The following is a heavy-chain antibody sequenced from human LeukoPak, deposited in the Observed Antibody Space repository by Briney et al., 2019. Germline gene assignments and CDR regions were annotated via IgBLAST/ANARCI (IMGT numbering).Heavy chain of an antibody. CDR2: IYHSGST. V-gene: IGHV4-31*03. D-gene: IGHD3-3*01. CDR1: GGSISSGGYY. CDR3: ARGISGGTIFGVVITYFDY. Sequence: SQTLSLTCTVSGGSISSGGYYWSWIRQHPGKGLEWIGYIYHSGSTYYNPSLKSRVTISVDTSKNQFSLKLSSVTAADTAVYYCARGISGGTIFGVVITYFDYWGQGTLVTVSS. J-gene: IGHJ4*02.